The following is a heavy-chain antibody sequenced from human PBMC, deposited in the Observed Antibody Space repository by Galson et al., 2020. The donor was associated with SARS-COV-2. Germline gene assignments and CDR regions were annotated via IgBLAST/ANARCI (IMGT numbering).Heavy chain of an antibody. V-gene: IGHV3-30*18. CDR2: ISYDGSNK. J-gene: IGHJ4*02. CDR3: AKDWAVRGYSGYGGDY. D-gene: IGHD5-12*01. Sequence: GGSLRLSCAASGFTFSSYGMHWVRQAPGKGLEWVAVISYDGSNKYYADSVKGRFTISRDNSKNTLYLQMNSLRAEDTAVYYCAKDWAVRGYSGYGGDYWGQGTLVTVSS. CDR1: GFTFSSYG.